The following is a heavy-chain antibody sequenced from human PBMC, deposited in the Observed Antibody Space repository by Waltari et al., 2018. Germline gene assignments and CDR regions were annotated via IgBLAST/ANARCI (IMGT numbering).Heavy chain of an antibody. CDR3: ARDIYCGGDCYIMNWFDP. J-gene: IGHJ5*02. CDR2: IYHSGSN. D-gene: IGHD2-21*02. Sequence: QVQLQESGPGLVKPSETLSLTCAVSGYSLSSGYYWGWIRPPPGKGLEWIGSIYHSGSNYYNPSLKSRVTISVDTSKNQFSLKLSSVTAADTAVYYCARDIYCGGDCYIMNWFDPWGQGTLVTVSS. CDR1: GYSLSSGYY. V-gene: IGHV4-38-2*02.